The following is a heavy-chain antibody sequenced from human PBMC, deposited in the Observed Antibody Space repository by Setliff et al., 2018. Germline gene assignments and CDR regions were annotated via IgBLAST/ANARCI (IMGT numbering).Heavy chain of an antibody. Sequence: LRLSCAASGFTFSSCSMNWVRQAPGKGLEWVSSISSSSSYIYYADSVKGRFTISRDNAKNSLYLQMNSLRAEDTAVYYCARDRTAMVTHYGMDVWGQGTTVTVSS. CDR1: GFTFSSCS. V-gene: IGHV3-21*01. CDR2: ISSSSSYI. CDR3: ARDRTAMVTHYGMDV. D-gene: IGHD5-18*01. J-gene: IGHJ6*02.